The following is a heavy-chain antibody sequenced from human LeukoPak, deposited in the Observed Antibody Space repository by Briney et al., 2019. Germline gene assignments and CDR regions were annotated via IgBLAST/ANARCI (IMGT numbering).Heavy chain of an antibody. J-gene: IGHJ4*02. CDR3: ARGSIAAQNDH. CDR2: IYYSGST. CDR1: GGSISSGGYY. Sequence: PSETLSLTCTVSGGSISSGGYYWSWIRQHPGKGLEWIGYIYYSGSTYYNPSLKSRVTISVDTSKNQFSLKLSSVTAADTAVYYCARGSIAAQNDHWGQGTLVTVSS. V-gene: IGHV4-31*03. D-gene: IGHD6-6*01.